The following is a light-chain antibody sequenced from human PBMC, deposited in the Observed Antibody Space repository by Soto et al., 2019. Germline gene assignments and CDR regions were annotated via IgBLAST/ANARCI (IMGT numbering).Light chain of an antibody. CDR2: AAS. CDR3: QKYNSAPQT. V-gene: IGKV1-27*01. Sequence: DIQMTQSPSSLSASVGDRVTITCRASQGISNYLAWYQQNPGKVPKLLIYAASTLQSGVPSRFSGSGSGTYFTLTISSLQPLDVATYYCQKYNSAPQTFGQGTKVEIK. J-gene: IGKJ1*01. CDR1: QGISNY.